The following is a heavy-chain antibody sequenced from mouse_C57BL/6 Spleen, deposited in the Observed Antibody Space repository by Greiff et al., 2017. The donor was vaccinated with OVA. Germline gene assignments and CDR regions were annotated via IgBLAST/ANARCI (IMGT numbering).Heavy chain of an antibody. D-gene: IGHD2-10*02. Sequence: QVQLQQSGPELVKPGASVKISCKASGYAFSSSWMNWVKQRPGKGLEWIGRIYPGDGDTNYNGTFKGKATLTADKSSSTAYMQLSSLTSEDSAVYFCARPRDTHYYFDYWGQGTTLTVSS. CDR2: IYPGDGDT. CDR3: ARPRDTHYYFDY. CDR1: GYAFSSSW. V-gene: IGHV1-82*01. J-gene: IGHJ2*01.